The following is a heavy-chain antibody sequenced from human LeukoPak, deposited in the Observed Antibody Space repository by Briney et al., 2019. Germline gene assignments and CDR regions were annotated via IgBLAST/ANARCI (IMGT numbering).Heavy chain of an antibody. Sequence: PGGSLRLSCAASGFTFSSYAMSWVRQAPGKGLEWVSAISGSGSGGSTYYADSVKGRFTISRDNSKNTLYLQMNSLRAEDTAVYYCAKIPIIRYFDWPRNWYFDLWGRGTLVTVSS. V-gene: IGHV3-23*01. CDR3: AKIPIIRYFDWPRNWYFDL. CDR1: GFTFSSYA. CDR2: ISGSGSGGST. D-gene: IGHD3-9*01. J-gene: IGHJ2*01.